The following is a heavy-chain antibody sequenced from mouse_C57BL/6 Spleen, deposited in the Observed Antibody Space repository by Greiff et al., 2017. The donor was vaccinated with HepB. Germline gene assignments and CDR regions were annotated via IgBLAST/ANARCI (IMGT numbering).Heavy chain of an antibody. CDR1: GFTFSDYG. Sequence: DVKLVESGGGLVKPGGSLKLSCAASGFTFSDYGMHWVRQAPEKGLEWVAYISSGSSTIYYADTVKGRFTISRDNAKNTLFLQMTSLRSEDTAMYYCARATVVEGAWFAYWGQGTLVTVSA. J-gene: IGHJ3*01. D-gene: IGHD1-1*01. CDR2: ISSGSSTI. CDR3: ARATVVEGAWFAY. V-gene: IGHV5-17*01.